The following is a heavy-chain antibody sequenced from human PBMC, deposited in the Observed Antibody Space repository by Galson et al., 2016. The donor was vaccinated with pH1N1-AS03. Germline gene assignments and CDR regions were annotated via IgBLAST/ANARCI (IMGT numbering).Heavy chain of an antibody. CDR2: ISFGGNNR. V-gene: IGHV3-30*18. D-gene: IGHD5/OR15-5a*01. J-gene: IGHJ4*02. CDR3: AKAAEFASTTYDFEY. CDR1: GFIFTSYT. Sequence: LRLSCAASGFIFTSYTMHWVRQAPGKGLEWVAVISFGGNNRYYMDSVKGRFSISRDDSKNTLYLQMNSLRAEDTAVYYCAKAAEFASTTYDFEYWGQGTLVTVTS.